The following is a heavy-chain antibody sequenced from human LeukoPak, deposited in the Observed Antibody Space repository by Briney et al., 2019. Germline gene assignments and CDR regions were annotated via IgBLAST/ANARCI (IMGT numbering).Heavy chain of an antibody. D-gene: IGHD2-15*01. CDR1: GFTFSDYW. CDR2: VRQDGSEK. CDR3: ARISCSRSSCYGVYDY. V-gene: IGHV3-7*01. J-gene: IGHJ4*02. Sequence: GGSLRLSCAASGFTFSDYWMTWVRQAPGKGLEWVANVRQDGSEKYHVDSVKGRFTISRDNAKNSVYLQMNSLRAEDTAVYYCARISCSRSSCYGVYDYWGQGSLVTVSS.